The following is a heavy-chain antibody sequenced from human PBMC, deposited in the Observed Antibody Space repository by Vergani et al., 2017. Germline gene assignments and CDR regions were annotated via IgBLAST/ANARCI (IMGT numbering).Heavy chain of an antibody. CDR2: ISSSSSTI. V-gene: IGHV3-48*02. Sequence: EVQLVESGGGLVQPGGSLRLSCAASGFTFSSYSMNWVRQAPGKGLEWVSYISSSSSTIYYADSVKGRFTISRDNAKNSLYLQMNSLRDEDTAVYYCERVYYDSSGPYYYYYMDVWGKGTTVTVSS. CDR3: ERVYYDSSGPYYYYYMDV. J-gene: IGHJ6*03. CDR1: GFTFSSYS. D-gene: IGHD3-22*01.